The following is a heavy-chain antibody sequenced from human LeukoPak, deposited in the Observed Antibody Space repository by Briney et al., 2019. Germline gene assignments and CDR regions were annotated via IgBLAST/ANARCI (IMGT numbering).Heavy chain of an antibody. CDR3: ARGRIHGSGSFGY. CDR1: GGSIMSGYYY. V-gene: IGHV4-39*07. J-gene: IGHJ4*02. CDR2: IYYSGST. Sequence: SETLSLTCTVSGGSIMSGYYYWGWIRQPPGKGLEWIGSIYYSGSTYYNPSLKSRVTISVDTSKNQFSLKLSSVTAADTAVYYCARGRIHGSGSFGYWGQGTLVTVSS. D-gene: IGHD3-10*01.